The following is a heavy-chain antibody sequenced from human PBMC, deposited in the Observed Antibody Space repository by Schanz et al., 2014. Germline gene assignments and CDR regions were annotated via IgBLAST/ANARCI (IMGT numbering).Heavy chain of an antibody. CDR3: TKGRTFER. CDR2: MNSKTGNT. V-gene: IGHV1-8*01. J-gene: IGHJ5*02. Sequence: QVQLVQSGAEVKKPGASVRVSCKASGYSFTTYDVNWVRQATGQGLEWMGWMNSKTGNTGYAQRFQGRVTMTRNTSITTAYLELSSLRSGDTAVYYCTKGRTFERWVQGTLVTVSS. CDR1: GYSFTTYD.